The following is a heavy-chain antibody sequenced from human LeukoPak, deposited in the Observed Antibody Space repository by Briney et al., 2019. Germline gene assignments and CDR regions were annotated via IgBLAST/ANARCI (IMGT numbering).Heavy chain of an antibody. Sequence: GGSLRLSCAASGFTFSSYGMHWVRQAPGKGLEWVAVIGYDGSNKYYADSVKGRFTISRDNSKNTLYLQMNSLRAEDTAVYYCATYSSSSEGYWGQGTLVTVSS. D-gene: IGHD6-13*01. CDR2: IGYDGSNK. CDR1: GFTFSSYG. J-gene: IGHJ4*02. V-gene: IGHV3-33*01. CDR3: ATYSSSSEGY.